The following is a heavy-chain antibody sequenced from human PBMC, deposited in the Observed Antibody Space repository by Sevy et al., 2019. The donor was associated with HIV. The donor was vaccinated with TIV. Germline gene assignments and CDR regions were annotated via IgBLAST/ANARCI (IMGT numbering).Heavy chain of an antibody. Sequence: ASVKVSCKASGGTFSSYAISWVRQAPGQGLEWMGGIIPIFGTANYAQKFQGRVTITADESTSTAYMELSSLRSEDTAVYYCARGQGGVWGSYRYFDYWGPGTLVTVSS. CDR1: GGTFSSYA. CDR3: ARGQGGVWGSYRYFDY. V-gene: IGHV1-69*13. J-gene: IGHJ4*02. D-gene: IGHD3-16*02. CDR2: IIPIFGTA.